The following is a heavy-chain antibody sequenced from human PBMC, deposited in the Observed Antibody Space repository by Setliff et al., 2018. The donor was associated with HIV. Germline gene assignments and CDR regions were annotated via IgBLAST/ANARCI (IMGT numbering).Heavy chain of an antibody. CDR1: GGTFSSYA. CDR3: ATSTSAWYDY. CDR2: IIPIFGTA. J-gene: IGHJ5*01. Sequence: ASVKVSCKASGGTFSSYAISWVRQAPGQGLEWMGGIIPIFGTANYAQKFQGRATFSGDTSANTAYMELRSLRSEDTAVYYCATSTSAWYDYWGLGTRVTVSS. D-gene: IGHD2-2*01. V-gene: IGHV1-69*06.